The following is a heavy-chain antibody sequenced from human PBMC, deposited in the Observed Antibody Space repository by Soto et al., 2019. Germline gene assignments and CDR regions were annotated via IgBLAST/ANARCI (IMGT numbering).Heavy chain of an antibody. CDR2: ISYDGSNK. CDR1: GFTFSSYA. D-gene: IGHD3-22*01. CDR3: ARGNLGPDSSGYHPNWFDFYAPRFDY. V-gene: IGHV3-30-3*01. J-gene: IGHJ4*02. Sequence: GGSLRLSCAASGFTFSSYAMHWVRQAPGKGLEWVAVISYDGSNKYYADSVKGRFTISRDNSKNTLYLQMNSLRAEDTAVYYCARGNLGPDSSGYHPNWFDFYAPRFDYWGQGTLVTVSS.